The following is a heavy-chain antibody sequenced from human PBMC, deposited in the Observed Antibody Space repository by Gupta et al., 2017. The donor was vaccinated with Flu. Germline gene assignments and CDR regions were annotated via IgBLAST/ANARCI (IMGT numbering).Heavy chain of an antibody. J-gene: IGHJ4*02. V-gene: IGHV4-59*01. D-gene: IGHD3-16*01. CDR2: AFYTGSA. CDR3: ARESGGSRDFDY. CDR1: GGSISTYY. Sequence: QVQLQESGPGLVKPSETLSPTCTVSGGSISTYYWHWFRQPPGKGLEFLGYAFYTGSANYNPSLKSRLTISTHTSKNQFSLKLTSVTAADTAVYYCARESGGSRDFDYWGQGTLVTVSS.